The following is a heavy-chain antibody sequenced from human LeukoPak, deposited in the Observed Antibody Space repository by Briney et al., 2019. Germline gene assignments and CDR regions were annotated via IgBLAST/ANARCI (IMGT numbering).Heavy chain of an antibody. CDR1: GGSFSNKV. V-gene: IGHV1-69*04. J-gene: IGHJ4*02. CDR2: IIPILGTT. Sequence: ASVRVSCKASGGSFSNKVVSWVRQAPGQGLEWMGRIIPILGTTDYAQKFQGRVTITADKATNTAYMEVRDLRSDDTGVYYCARSGGSSWYTSLYYWGQGTLVTVSS. CDR3: ARSGGSSWYTSLYY. D-gene: IGHD6-13*01.